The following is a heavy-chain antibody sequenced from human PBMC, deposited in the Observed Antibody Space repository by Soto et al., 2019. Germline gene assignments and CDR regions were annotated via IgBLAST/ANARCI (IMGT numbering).Heavy chain of an antibody. V-gene: IGHV3-21*01. CDR3: ARDPGIAEAGTSHFDY. CDR2: ISSSSSYI. J-gene: IGHJ4*02. Sequence: EVQLVESGGGLVKPGGSLRLSCAASGFTFSSYSMNWVRQAPGKGLEWVSSISSSSSYIYYADSVKGRFTISRDNAKNSLYLQMNSLRADDTAVYYCARDPGIAEAGTSHFDYWGQGTMVTVSS. D-gene: IGHD6-13*01. CDR1: GFTFSSYS.